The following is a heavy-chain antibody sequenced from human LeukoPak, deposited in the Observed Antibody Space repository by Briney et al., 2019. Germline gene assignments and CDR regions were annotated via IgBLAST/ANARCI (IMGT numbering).Heavy chain of an antibody. Sequence: GGSLRLSCAASGFTFSSYWMSWVCQAPGKGLEWVANIKQDGSEKYYVDSVKGRFTISRDNAKNSLYLQMNSLRAEDTAVYYCARDDLGTSYFYYGMDVWGQGTTVTVSS. CDR1: GFTFSSYW. CDR3: ARDDLGTSYFYYGMDV. CDR2: IKQDGSEK. V-gene: IGHV3-7*01. D-gene: IGHD3/OR15-3a*01. J-gene: IGHJ6*02.